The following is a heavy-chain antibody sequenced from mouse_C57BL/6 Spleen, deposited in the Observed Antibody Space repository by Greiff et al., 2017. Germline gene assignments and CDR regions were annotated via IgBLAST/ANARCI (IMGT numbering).Heavy chain of an antibody. J-gene: IGHJ4*01. Sequence: EVHLVESGGGLVKPGGSLKLSCAASGFTFSSYAMSWVRQTPEKRLEWVATISDGGSYTYYPDNVKGRFTISRDNAKNNLYLQMSHLKSEDTAMYYCAREGAGNAMDYWGQGTSVTVSS. CDR2: ISDGGSYT. CDR3: AREGAGNAMDY. V-gene: IGHV5-4*01. CDR1: GFTFSSYA.